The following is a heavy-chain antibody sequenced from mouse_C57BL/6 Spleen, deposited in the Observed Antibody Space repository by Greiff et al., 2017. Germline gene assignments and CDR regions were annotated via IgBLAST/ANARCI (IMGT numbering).Heavy chain of an antibody. J-gene: IGHJ2*01. Sequence: QVQLKESGPELVKPGASVKISCKASGYAFSSSWMNWVKQRPGKGLEWLGRIYPGDGDTNYTGKFKGKATLTADKSSSTAYMQLSILTSEDSAVYFCAIWGDCYYPYYFDYWGQGTTLTVSS. CDR1: GYAFSSSW. CDR2: IYPGDGDT. D-gene: IGHD2-3*01. V-gene: IGHV1-82*01. CDR3: AIWGDCYYPYYFDY.